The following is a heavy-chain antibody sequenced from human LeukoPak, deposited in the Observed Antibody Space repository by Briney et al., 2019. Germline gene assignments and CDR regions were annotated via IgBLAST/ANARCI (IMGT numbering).Heavy chain of an antibody. V-gene: IGHV1-8*01. D-gene: IGHD5-24*01. Sequence: GASVKVSCKTSGYNFSTYDINWVRQASGQGLEWMGWMDPNSGSTGYAQKFQDRVTMTRNTSINTAYMELGSLRSEDTAVYYCAREMGNYYYGMDVWGQGTTVTVSS. CDR1: GYNFSTYD. CDR3: AREMGNYYYGMDV. J-gene: IGHJ6*02. CDR2: MDPNSGST.